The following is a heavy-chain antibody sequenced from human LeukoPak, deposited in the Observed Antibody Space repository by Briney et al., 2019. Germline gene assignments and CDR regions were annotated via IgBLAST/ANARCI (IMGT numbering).Heavy chain of an antibody. D-gene: IGHD1-26*01. J-gene: IGHJ4*02. V-gene: IGHV4-38-2*02. CDR2: VYRSGST. CDR3: ARVGSIVAAHYYFDY. CDR1: GYSIKSGYY. Sequence: SSETLSLGCSVSGYSIKSGYYWSWIRQSPGKGPEWLGSVYRSGSTSYNPALQSRVSIPVDTPKNQFSLRMTSVTAADTAVYYCARVGSIVAAHYYFDYWGQGILVTVSS.